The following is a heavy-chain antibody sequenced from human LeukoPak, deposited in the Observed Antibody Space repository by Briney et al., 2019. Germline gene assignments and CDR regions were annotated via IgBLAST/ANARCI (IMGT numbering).Heavy chain of an antibody. CDR1: GFTFSSYA. Sequence: GGSLRLSCAASGFTFSSYAMHWVRQAPGKGLEWVAVISYDGSNKYYADSVKGRFTISRGNSKNTLYLQMNSLRAEDTAVYYCARDRYYDYAGAFDIWGQGTMVAVSS. V-gene: IGHV3-30*04. D-gene: IGHD3-16*01. J-gene: IGHJ3*02. CDR3: ARDRYYDYAGAFDI. CDR2: ISYDGSNK.